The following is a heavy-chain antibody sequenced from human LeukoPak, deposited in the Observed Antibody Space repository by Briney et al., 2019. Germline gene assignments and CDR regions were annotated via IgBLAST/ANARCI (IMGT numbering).Heavy chain of an antibody. D-gene: IGHD3-16*01. J-gene: IGHJ4*02. Sequence: GASVKVSCKASGYTFTSYDINWVRQATGQGLEWMGWMNPNSGNTGYAQKFQGRVTMTRNTSISTAYMELSSLRSEDTAVYYCARGQGSCGYYYFDYWGQGTLVTVSS. CDR3: ARGQGSCGYYYFDY. CDR2: MNPNSGNT. V-gene: IGHV1-8*01. CDR1: GYTFTSYD.